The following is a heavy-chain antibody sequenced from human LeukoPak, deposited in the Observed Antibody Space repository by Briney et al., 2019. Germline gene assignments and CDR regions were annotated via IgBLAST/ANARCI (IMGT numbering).Heavy chain of an antibody. J-gene: IGHJ6*02. CDR3: ARMFGVVIISYYYYGMDV. CDR1: GYTFTGYY. V-gene: IGHV1-2*02. Sequence: ASVKVSCKASGYTFTGYYMHWVRQAPGQGLEWMGWINPNSGGTNYAQKFQGRVTMTRDTSISTAYMELSRLRSDDTAVYYCARMFGVVIISYYYYGMDVWGQGTTVTVSS. D-gene: IGHD3-3*01. CDR2: INPNSGGT.